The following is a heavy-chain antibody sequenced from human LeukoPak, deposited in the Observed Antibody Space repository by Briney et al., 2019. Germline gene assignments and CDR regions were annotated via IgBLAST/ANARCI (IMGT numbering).Heavy chain of an antibody. Sequence: ASVKVSCKASGYTFTGYYMRWVRQAPGQGLEWMGWINANSGGTNYAQKFQGRVTMTRDTSISTAYMELSRLRSDDTAVYYCARSSRYDIWTGYPYWGQGTLVTVSP. CDR1: GYTFTGYY. J-gene: IGHJ4*02. V-gene: IGHV1-2*02. D-gene: IGHD3-9*01. CDR2: INANSGGT. CDR3: ARSSRYDIWTGYPY.